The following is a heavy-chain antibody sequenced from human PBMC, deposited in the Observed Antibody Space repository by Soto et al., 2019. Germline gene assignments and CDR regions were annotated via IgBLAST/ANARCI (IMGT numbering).Heavy chain of an antibody. J-gene: IGHJ4*02. CDR3: AHWIEYYYDSSGYNLTRTLGY. V-gene: IGHV2-5*02. CDR1: GFSLSTSGVG. D-gene: IGHD3-22*01. Sequence: KSGPTLVNPTQTLTLTCTFSGFSLSTSGVGVGWIRQPPGKALEWLALIYWDDDKRYSPSLKSRLTITKDTSKNQVVLTMTNMDPVDTATYYCAHWIEYYYDSSGYNLTRTLGYWGQGTLVTVSS. CDR2: IYWDDDK.